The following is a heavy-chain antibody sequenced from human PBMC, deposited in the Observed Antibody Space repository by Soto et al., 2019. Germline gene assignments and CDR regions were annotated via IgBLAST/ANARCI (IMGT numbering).Heavy chain of an antibody. V-gene: IGHV4-30-4*01. J-gene: IGHJ5*02. D-gene: IGHD4-17*01. CDR1: GVSISSGDYY. Sequence: PSYSLSITCTVCGVSISSGDYYWSWIRQPPGKGLEWIGYIYYSGSTYYNPSLKSRVTMSVDTSKKQFSLKLSSVTAADTAVYYCAVTTLTNTWFDPWGHGTLVTVSS. CDR2: IYYSGST. CDR3: AVTTLTNTWFDP.